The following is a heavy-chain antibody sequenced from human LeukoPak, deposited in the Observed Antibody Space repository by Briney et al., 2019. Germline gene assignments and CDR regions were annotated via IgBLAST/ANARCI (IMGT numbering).Heavy chain of an antibody. V-gene: IGHV3-21*01. Sequence: GGSLRLSCATYRFTFSSYSMNWVRQAPGKGLEWVSSIGPSGGSIFYADSVKGRFTISRDNAKNSLYLQMNSLRDEDTAVYYCASGGDYGVGVDPWGQGTLVTVSS. CDR1: RFTFSSYS. CDR2: IGPSGGSI. CDR3: ASGGDYGVGVDP. J-gene: IGHJ5*02. D-gene: IGHD4-17*01.